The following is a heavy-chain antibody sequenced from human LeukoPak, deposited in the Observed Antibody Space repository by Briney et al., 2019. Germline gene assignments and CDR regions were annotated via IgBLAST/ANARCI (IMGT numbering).Heavy chain of an antibody. J-gene: IGHJ3*02. Sequence: RSGGSLRLSCAASGFTFSSYAMNWVRQAPGKGLEWISAISGSGGTRYLADSVDGRLTISRDNSKNTLYLQMNSLRAEDTAVYYCAKGRNSVVVVDASDIWGQGTMVAVSS. D-gene: IGHD2-15*01. CDR2: ISGSGGTR. CDR1: GFTFSSYA. V-gene: IGHV3-23*01. CDR3: AKGRNSVVVVDASDI.